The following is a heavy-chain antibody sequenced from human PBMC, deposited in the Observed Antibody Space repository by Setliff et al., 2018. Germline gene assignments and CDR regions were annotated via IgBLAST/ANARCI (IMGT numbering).Heavy chain of an antibody. CDR3: ARVQQLGTFDY. J-gene: IGHJ4*02. CDR2: IIPLFETT. CDR1: GGIFNSFS. V-gene: IGHV1-69*13. D-gene: IGHD6-13*01. Sequence: ASVKVSCKASGGIFNSFSITWVRQAPGQGLEWMGRIIPLFETTNYVEKFQGRVTITADESTSTAYMELSSLRSEDTAVYYCARVQQLGTFDYWGQGTLVTVSS.